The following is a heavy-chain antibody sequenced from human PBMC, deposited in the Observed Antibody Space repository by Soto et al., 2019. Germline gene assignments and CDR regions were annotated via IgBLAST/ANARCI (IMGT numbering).Heavy chain of an antibody. CDR2: MNPNSGNT. CDR1: GYTFTSYD. J-gene: IGHJ4*02. V-gene: IGHV1-8*01. D-gene: IGHD2-2*01. CDR3: ARASYIVVVPAAADFDY. Sequence: GASVKVSCKASGYTFTSYDINWVRQATGQGLEWMRWMNPNSGNTGYAQKFQGRVTMTRNTSISTAYMELSSLRSEDTAVYYCARASYIVVVPAAADFDYWGQGTLVTVSS.